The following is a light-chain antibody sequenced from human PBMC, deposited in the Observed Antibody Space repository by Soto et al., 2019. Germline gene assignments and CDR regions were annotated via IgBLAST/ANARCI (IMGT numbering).Light chain of an antibody. Sequence: QSALTQPASVSGSPGQSIIISCTGTSSDVGAYVSWYQQNPGKAPKLIIYDVSYRPSGVSNRFSGSKSGNTASLTISGLQAEDEADYYCRSPINSNTLVVFGGGTKLNVL. CDR2: DVS. CDR3: RSPINSNTLVV. CDR1: SSDVGAY. V-gene: IGLV2-14*01. J-gene: IGLJ2*01.